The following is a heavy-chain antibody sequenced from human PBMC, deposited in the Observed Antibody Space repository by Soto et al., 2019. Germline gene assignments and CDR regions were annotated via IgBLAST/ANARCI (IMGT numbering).Heavy chain of an antibody. Sequence: QVQLQESGPGLVKPSQTLSLTCTVSGGSISSGDYYWSWIRQPPGKGLEWIGYIYYSGSTYYNPSLTSRVTLSVDTSKNHFSLKLRSVTAADTAVYYCAIGLGSGYYYDYWGQGTLVTVSS. CDR3: AIGLGSGYYYDY. CDR1: GGSISSGDYY. D-gene: IGHD3-22*01. CDR2: IYYSGST. J-gene: IGHJ4*02. V-gene: IGHV4-30-4*01.